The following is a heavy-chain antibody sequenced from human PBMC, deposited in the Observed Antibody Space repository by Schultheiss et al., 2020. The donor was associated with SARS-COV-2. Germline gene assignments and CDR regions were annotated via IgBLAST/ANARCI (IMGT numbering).Heavy chain of an antibody. CDR3: ATFHYYASGNYYRSFDY. D-gene: IGHD3-10*01. Sequence: ASVKVSCKASGYTFTSYDINWVRQATGQGLEWMGWMNPNSGNTGYAQKFQGRVTISRNTSISTAYMELSSLRSEDTAVYYCATFHYYASGNYYRSFDYWGQGTLVTVSS. CDR1: GYTFTSYD. J-gene: IGHJ4*02. CDR2: MNPNSGNT. V-gene: IGHV1-8*03.